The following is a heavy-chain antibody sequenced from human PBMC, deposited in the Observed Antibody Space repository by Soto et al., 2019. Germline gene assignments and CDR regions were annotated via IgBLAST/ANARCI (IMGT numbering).Heavy chain of an antibody. Sequence: GGSMRLSCAASGLTLNMYSINWVRQAPGKGLEWVSYIGIGSSTKYYADSVKGRFTISRDNAKNSLYLQMNSLRAEDTAVYYCARDQLYYNDISGRPLNAFDVWGQGTMVTVSS. J-gene: IGHJ3*01. CDR3: ARDQLYYNDISGRPLNAFDV. CDR1: GLTLNMYS. V-gene: IGHV3-48*01. CDR2: IGIGSSTK. D-gene: IGHD3-22*01.